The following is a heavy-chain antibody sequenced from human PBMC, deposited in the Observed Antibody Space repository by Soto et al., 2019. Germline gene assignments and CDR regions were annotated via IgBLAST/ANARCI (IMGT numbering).Heavy chain of an antibody. CDR2: ISSSSDYI. J-gene: IGHJ4*02. D-gene: IGHD6-13*01. CDR1: GFTFTSCN. V-gene: IGHV3-21*06. Sequence: PGGSLRLSCAASGFTFTSCNMNWVRQAPGKGLEWVSSISSSSDYIYYADSMKGRVTISRDNAKNSLFLDMNSLTGEDTAVYYCARARVYATGPLDFWGQGTLVTVSS. CDR3: ARARVYATGPLDF.